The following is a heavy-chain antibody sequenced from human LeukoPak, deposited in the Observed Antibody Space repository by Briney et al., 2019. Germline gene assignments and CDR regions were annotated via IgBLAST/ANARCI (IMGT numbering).Heavy chain of an antibody. D-gene: IGHD3-3*01. J-gene: IGHJ3*02. Sequence: PGGSLRLSCAASGFTFSSYSMNWVRQAPGRGLEWVSSISGSSSYIYYADSVKGRFTISRDNAKKSLYLQMSSLRAEDTAVYYCARDQFLADIWGQGTMVTVSS. CDR2: ISGSSSYI. V-gene: IGHV3-21*01. CDR3: ARDQFLADI. CDR1: GFTFSSYS.